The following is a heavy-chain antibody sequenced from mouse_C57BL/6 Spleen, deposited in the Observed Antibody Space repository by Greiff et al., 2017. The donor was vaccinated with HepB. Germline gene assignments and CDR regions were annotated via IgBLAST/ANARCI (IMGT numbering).Heavy chain of an antibody. J-gene: IGHJ3*01. Sequence: VQLVESGAELVMPGASVKLSCKASGYTFTSYWMHWVKQRPGQGLEWIGEIDPSDSYTNYNQKFKGKSTLTVDKSSSTAYMQLSSLTSEDSAVYYCARRYEALYWGQGTLVTVSA. CDR1: GYTFTSYW. CDR3: ARRYEALY. D-gene: IGHD2-3*01. CDR2: IDPSDSYT. V-gene: IGHV1-69*01.